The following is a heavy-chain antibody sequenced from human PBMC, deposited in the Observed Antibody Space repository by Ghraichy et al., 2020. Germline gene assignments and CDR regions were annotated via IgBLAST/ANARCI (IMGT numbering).Heavy chain of an antibody. J-gene: IGHJ3*02. CDR1: GGSISSSSYY. Sequence: SETLSLTCTVSGGSISSSSYYWGWIRQPPGKGLEWIGSIYYSGSTYYNPSLKSRVTISVDTSKNQFSLKLSSVTAADTAVYYCASGYYDSSGYYNFAFDIWGQGTMVTVSS. CDR2: IYYSGST. CDR3: ASGYYDSSGYYNFAFDI. D-gene: IGHD3-22*01. V-gene: IGHV4-39*01.